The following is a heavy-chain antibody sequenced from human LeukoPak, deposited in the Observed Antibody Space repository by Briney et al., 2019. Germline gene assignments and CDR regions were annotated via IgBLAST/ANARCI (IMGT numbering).Heavy chain of an antibody. D-gene: IGHD7-27*01. Sequence: GGSLRPSCTTSGFTFSSYALSWVRQAPGKGLEWVSGIRVSGSTYYPDSVTGRFTISRDNSENTLYLQMSGLRAEDTAIYYCAKGTGDTAYYFDFWGQGVLVTVSS. CDR1: GFTFSSYA. J-gene: IGHJ4*02. CDR2: IRVSGST. V-gene: IGHV3-23*01. CDR3: AKGTGDTAYYFDF.